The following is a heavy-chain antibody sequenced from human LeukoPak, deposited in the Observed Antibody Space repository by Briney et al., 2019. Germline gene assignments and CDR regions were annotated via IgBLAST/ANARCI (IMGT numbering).Heavy chain of an antibody. D-gene: IGHD2-2*01. V-gene: IGHV3-7*01. CDR1: GFTFSSYW. CDR3: ARIYCSSISCHFDY. Sequence: GGSLRLSCAASGFTFSSYWMSWVRQAPGRGLDWVANIKQGGSEKYYVDSVKGRFTISRDDAKSPLYLQMNSLRAEDTAVYYCARIYCSSISCHFDYWGQGTLVTVSS. J-gene: IGHJ4*02. CDR2: IKQGGSEK.